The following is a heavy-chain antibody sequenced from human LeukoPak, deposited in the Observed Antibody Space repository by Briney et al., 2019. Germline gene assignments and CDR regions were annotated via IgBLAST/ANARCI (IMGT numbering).Heavy chain of an antibody. D-gene: IGHD2-2*01. Sequence: SLRLSCAASGFTFSSYWMSWVRQAPGKGLEWVANIKKDGSEKYYVDSVKGRFTISRDNAKNSLYLQMNSLRAEDTAVYYCASWCSSTSCYGGAMVNYWGQGTLVTVSS. CDR1: GFTFSSYW. CDR2: IKKDGSEK. J-gene: IGHJ4*02. V-gene: IGHV3-7*01. CDR3: ASWCSSTSCYGGAMVNY.